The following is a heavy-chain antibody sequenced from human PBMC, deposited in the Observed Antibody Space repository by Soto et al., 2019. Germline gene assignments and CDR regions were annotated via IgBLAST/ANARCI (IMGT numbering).Heavy chain of an antibody. CDR2: ISGSGGST. CDR1: GFTFSGYG. V-gene: IGHV3-23*01. D-gene: IGHD3-22*01. CDR3: AKVSISSGYHKYFGY. Sequence: QTGGSLRLSCAASGFTFSGYGMSWVRQAPGKGLEWVSAISGSGGSTYYADSVKGRFTISRDNSKNTLYLQMNSLRAEDSALFYCAKVSISSGYHKYFGYWGQGTLVTVSS. J-gene: IGHJ4*02.